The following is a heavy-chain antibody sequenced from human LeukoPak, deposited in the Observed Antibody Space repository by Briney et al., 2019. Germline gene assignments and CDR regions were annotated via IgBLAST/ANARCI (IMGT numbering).Heavy chain of an antibody. CDR1: GFTVSGNH. Sequence: GGSLRLSCAASGFTVSGNHMTWVRQAPGKGLEWVSIIKKTGDTYYADSVKGRFTISRDNAKNSLYLQMNSLRAEDTAVYYCARTLTVCGFDPWGQGTLVTVSS. D-gene: IGHD3-3*01. CDR2: IKKTGDT. J-gene: IGHJ5*02. V-gene: IGHV3-53*01. CDR3: ARTLTVCGFDP.